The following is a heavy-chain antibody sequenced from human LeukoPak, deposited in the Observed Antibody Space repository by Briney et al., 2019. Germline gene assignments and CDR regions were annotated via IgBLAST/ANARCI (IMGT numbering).Heavy chain of an antibody. V-gene: IGHV1-69*05. D-gene: IGHD3-22*01. CDR1: GGTFSSYA. CDR3: ARVVGDSSGYYPYYFDY. Sequence: ASVKVSCKASGGTFSSYAISWVRQAPGQGLEWMGGIIPIFGIANYAQKFQGRVTITTDESTSTAYMELSSLRSEDTAVYYCARVVGDSSGYYPYYFDYWGQGTLVTVSS. CDR2: IIPIFGIA. J-gene: IGHJ4*02.